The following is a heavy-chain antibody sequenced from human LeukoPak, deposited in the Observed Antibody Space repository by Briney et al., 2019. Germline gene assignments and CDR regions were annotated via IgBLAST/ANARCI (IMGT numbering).Heavy chain of an antibody. CDR3: ANQNPWFGELFDDAFDI. V-gene: IGHV3-23*01. CDR2: ISGSGGST. J-gene: IGHJ3*02. D-gene: IGHD3-10*01. CDR1: GFTFSSYA. Sequence: SGGSLRLSCAASGFTFSSYAMSWVRQAPGKGLEWVSAISGSGGSTYYADSVKGRFTISRDNSKSTLYLQMNSLRAEDTAVYYCANQNPWFGELFDDAFDIWGQGTMVTVSS.